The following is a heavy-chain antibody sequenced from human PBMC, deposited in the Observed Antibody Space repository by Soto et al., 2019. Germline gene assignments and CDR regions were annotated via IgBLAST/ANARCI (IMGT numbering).Heavy chain of an antibody. D-gene: IGHD2-15*01. CDR2: ITSSSVT. V-gene: IGHV3-48*01. CDR1: GFTFSTHS. CDR3: ARGYTGYCSGGTCYWFDP. J-gene: IGHJ5*02. Sequence: GGSLRLSCAASGFTFSTHSMNWVRQAPGKGLEWISYITSSSVTMYADSVKGRFTISRDNAKNSLYLQMNSLRAEDTAVYYCARGYTGYCSGGTCYWFDPWGQGTLVTVSS.